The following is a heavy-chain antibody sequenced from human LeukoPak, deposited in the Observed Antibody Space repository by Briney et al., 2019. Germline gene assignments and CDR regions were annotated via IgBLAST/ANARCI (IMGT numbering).Heavy chain of an antibody. J-gene: IGHJ4*02. CDR3: AKESTIAALSTDDS. V-gene: IGHV3-48*04. CDR2: ISSSSSTI. Sequence: GGSLRLSCAASGFTFSSYSMNWVRQAPGKGLEWVSYISSSSSTIYYADSVKGRFTISRDNAKNSLYLQMNSLRAEDTAVYYCAKESTIAALSTDDSWGQGTLVTVSS. CDR1: GFTFSSYS. D-gene: IGHD1-1*01.